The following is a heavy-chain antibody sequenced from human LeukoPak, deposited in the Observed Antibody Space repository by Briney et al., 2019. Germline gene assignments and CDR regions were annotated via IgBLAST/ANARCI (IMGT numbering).Heavy chain of an antibody. CDR1: GGSFSGYY. CDR2: INHSGST. Sequence: SETLSLTCAVYGGSFSGYYWSWIRQPPGKGLEWIGEINHSGSTNYNPSLKSRVTISVATSKNQFSLKLSSVTAADTAVYYCARGGGTLDYWGQGTLVTVSS. J-gene: IGHJ4*02. V-gene: IGHV4-34*01. CDR3: ARGGGTLDY. D-gene: IGHD3-16*01.